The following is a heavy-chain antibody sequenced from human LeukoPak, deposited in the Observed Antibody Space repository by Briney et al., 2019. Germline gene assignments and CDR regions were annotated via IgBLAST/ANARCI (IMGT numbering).Heavy chain of an antibody. D-gene: IGHD6-13*01. CDR2: ISSSSTTI. Sequence: YISSSSTTIYYADSVKGRFTISRDNAKNSLYLQMNSLRAEDTAVYYCATSGYSSSWYFGWGQGTLVTVSS. CDR3: ATSGYSSSWYFG. J-gene: IGHJ4*02. V-gene: IGHV3-48*01.